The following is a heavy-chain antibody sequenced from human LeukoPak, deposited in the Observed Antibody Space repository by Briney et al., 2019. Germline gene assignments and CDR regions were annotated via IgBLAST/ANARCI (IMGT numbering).Heavy chain of an antibody. Sequence: GGSLRLSCAASGLTLRSYWMSWVGQAAGKGLEWVANINQGGCVKYSVHSVKGRFTISRDDAKNSLYVQMSSLRDEDTAVYYCARVGYSGWNLEYWGQGTLVTVSS. V-gene: IGHV3-7*01. J-gene: IGHJ4*02. CDR3: ARVGYSGWNLEY. D-gene: IGHD5-12*01. CDR1: GLTLRSYW. CDR2: INQGGCVK.